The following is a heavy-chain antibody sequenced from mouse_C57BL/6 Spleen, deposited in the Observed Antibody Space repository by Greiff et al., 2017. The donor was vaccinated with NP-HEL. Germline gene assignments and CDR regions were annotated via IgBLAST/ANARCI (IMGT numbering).Heavy chain of an antibody. Sequence: DVMLVESGGGLVKPGGSLKLSCAASGFTFSSYAMSWVRQTPEKRLEWVATISDGGSYTYYPDNVKGRFTISRDNAKNNLYLQMSHLKSEDTAMYYCARDPGGTAMDYWGQGTSVTVSS. D-gene: IGHD4-1*01. CDR1: GFTFSSYA. J-gene: IGHJ4*01. V-gene: IGHV5-4*01. CDR2: ISDGGSYT. CDR3: ARDPGGTAMDY.